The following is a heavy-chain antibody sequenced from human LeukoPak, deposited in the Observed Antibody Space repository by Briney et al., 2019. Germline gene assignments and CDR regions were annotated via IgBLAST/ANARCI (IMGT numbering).Heavy chain of an antibody. D-gene: IGHD6-13*01. J-gene: IGHJ4*02. Sequence: PSETLSLTRAVSGSSISSGYYWAWIRQPPGKGLEWIGSIYHSGSTYYNPSLKSRVTISVDTSKNQFSLKLSSVTAADTAVYYCARVRQQLGHYFDYWGQGTLVTVSS. CDR3: ARVRQQLGHYFDY. V-gene: IGHV4-38-2*01. CDR2: IYHSGST. CDR1: GSSISSGYY.